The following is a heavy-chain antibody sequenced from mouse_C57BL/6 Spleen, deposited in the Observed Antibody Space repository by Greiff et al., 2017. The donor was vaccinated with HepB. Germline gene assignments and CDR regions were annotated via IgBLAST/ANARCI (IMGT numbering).Heavy chain of an antibody. Sequence: QVQLKQSGAELVRPGTSVKMSCKASGYTFTNYWIGWAKQRPGHGLEWIGDIYPGGGYTNYNEKFKGKATLTADKSSSTAYMQFSSLTSEDSAIYYCARRNDYDGGFAYWGQGTLVTVSA. CDR2: IYPGGGYT. CDR1: GYTFTNYW. J-gene: IGHJ3*01. V-gene: IGHV1-63*01. D-gene: IGHD2-4*01. CDR3: ARRNDYDGGFAY.